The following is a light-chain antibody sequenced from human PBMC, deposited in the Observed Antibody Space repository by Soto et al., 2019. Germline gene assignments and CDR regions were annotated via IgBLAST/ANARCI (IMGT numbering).Light chain of an antibody. CDR3: SSYADSNSYV. J-gene: IGLJ1*01. CDR1: SSDVGGYNY. Sequence: QSVLTQPPSASGSPGQSVTISCTGTSSDVGGYNYVYWYQQHPGKAPKLMIYEVTKRPSGVPDRFSGSKSGNTASLTVSGLQAEKEAYYYCSSYADSNSYVFGTGTKVTGL. V-gene: IGLV2-8*01. CDR2: EVT.